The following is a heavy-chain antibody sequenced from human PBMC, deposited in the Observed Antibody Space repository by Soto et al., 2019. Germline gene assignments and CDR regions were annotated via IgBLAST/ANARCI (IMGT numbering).Heavy chain of an antibody. J-gene: IGHJ4*02. CDR3: ARQPGGRYTLIFDY. D-gene: IGHD1-26*01. CDR2: IYPGDSDT. Sequence: PGESLKISFKGSGYSFTSYLICWVRQMPVKGLEWMGIIYPGDSDTRYSPSFQGQVTISADKSVSTAYLQWSSRKASDTAMYYCARQPGGRYTLIFDYWGQGTLVTVSS. CDR1: GYSFTSYL. V-gene: IGHV5-51*01.